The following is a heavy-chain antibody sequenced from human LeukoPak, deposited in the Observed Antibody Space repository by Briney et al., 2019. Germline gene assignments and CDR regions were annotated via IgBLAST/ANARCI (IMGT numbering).Heavy chain of an antibody. CDR1: GGTFSSYA. Sequence: ASVKVSCKASGGTFSSYAISWVRQAPGQGLEWMGGIIPIFGTANYAQKFQGRVTITADGSTSTAYMELSSLRSEDTAVYYCARVSTMVRGGTEFDPWGQGTLVTVSS. J-gene: IGHJ5*02. CDR3: ARVSTMVRGGTEFDP. D-gene: IGHD3-10*01. CDR2: IIPIFGTA. V-gene: IGHV1-69*01.